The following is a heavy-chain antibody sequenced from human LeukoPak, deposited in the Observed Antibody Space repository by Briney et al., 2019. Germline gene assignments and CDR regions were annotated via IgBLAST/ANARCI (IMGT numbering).Heavy chain of an antibody. J-gene: IGHJ4*02. CDR1: GGSISSYY. Sequence: PSETLSLTCTVSGGSISSYYWSWIRQPPGKGLEWIGYIYYSGSTNYNPSLKSRVTISVDTSKNQFSLKLSSVTAADTAVYYCARAGYYYDSSGYKTGYFDYWGQGTLVTVSS. V-gene: IGHV4-59*01. CDR3: ARAGYYYDSSGYKTGYFDY. D-gene: IGHD3-22*01. CDR2: IYYSGST.